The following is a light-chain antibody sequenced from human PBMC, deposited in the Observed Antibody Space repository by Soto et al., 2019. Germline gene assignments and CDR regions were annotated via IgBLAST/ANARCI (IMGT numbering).Light chain of an antibody. CDR2: GAS. J-gene: IGKJ4*01. CDR3: QQYGSSPQT. Sequence: EIVLTQSPGTLSLSPGEKETISCRASQSVSSSYLAWYQQKTGQAPRLLIYGASSRATGIPDRFSGSGFGTDFTLTISRLEPEDFAVYYCQQYGSSPQTFGGGTKVDIK. CDR1: QSVSSSY. V-gene: IGKV3-20*01.